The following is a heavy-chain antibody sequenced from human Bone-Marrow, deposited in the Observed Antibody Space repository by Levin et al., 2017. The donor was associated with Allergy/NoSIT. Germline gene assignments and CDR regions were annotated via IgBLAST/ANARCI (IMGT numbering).Heavy chain of an antibody. CDR3: VSETDWAGGV. J-gene: IGHJ6*02. CDR1: GFTFGGSW. CDR2: LNSDGTTR. Sequence: GESLKISCTASGFTFGGSWMHWVRQVPGKGLVWVSRLNSDGTTRHYADSVNGRFTIPRDNAKNTLYLQMSRLRVEDTAVYYCVSETDWAGGVWGQGTTVTVSS. D-gene: IGHD3-9*01. V-gene: IGHV3-74*01.